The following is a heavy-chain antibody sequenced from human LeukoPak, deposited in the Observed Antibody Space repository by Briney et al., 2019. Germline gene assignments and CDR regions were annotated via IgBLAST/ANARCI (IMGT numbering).Heavy chain of an antibody. CDR3: ARERQPKVVPAAMSPSDAFDI. J-gene: IGHJ3*02. V-gene: IGHV4-59*12. D-gene: IGHD2-2*01. CDR2: IYYSGST. CDR1: GDSISSYY. Sequence: SETLSLACTVSGDSISSYYWSWIRQPPGKGLKWIGYIYYSGSTNYNPSLKSRVTISVDTSKNQFSLKLSSVTAADTAVYYCARERQPKVVPAAMSPSDAFDIWGQGTMVTVSS.